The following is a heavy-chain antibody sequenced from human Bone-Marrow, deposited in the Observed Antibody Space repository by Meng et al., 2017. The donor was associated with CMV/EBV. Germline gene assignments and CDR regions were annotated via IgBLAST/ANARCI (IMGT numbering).Heavy chain of an antibody. CDR2: IKSKTDDGTR. CDR1: GFTFSNAW. Sequence: GGSLRLSCEASGFTFSNAWMNWVRQAPGKGLEWVGRIKSKTDDGTRDYGAPVKGRFTISRDDSKNTVYLRMNSLRAEDTAVYYCAKDRAVAGPDYYYGMDVWGQGTTVTVSS. D-gene: IGHD6-19*01. CDR3: AKDRAVAGPDYYYGMDV. J-gene: IGHJ6*02. V-gene: IGHV3-15*01.